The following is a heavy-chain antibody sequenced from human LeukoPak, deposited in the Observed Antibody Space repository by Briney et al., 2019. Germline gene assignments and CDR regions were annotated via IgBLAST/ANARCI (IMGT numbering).Heavy chain of an antibody. Sequence: SETLSLTCAVSGGYFSGYYWSGIRQPPGKGLEWIGGINHSGSTNYNPSLKSRVTISVDTSKNQFSLKLSSVTAADTAVYYCARGLVVIRYFYYWGQGTLVTVS. CDR1: GGYFSGYY. D-gene: IGHD3-22*01. J-gene: IGHJ4*02. V-gene: IGHV4-34*01. CDR2: INHSGST. CDR3: ARGLVVIRYFYY.